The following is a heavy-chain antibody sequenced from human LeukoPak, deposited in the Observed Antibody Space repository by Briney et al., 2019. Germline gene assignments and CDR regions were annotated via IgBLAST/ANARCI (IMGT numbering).Heavy chain of an antibody. CDR2: ISEDGTNK. J-gene: IGHJ4*02. Sequence: GGSLRLSCAASGLTLISYAMQWVRQAPGKGPEWVSGISEDGTNKYHADSVKGRFTISRDNSKNTLHLQMDSLRPEDTAVYYCARSMWWYAILTGYFDYWGQGTLVTVSS. CDR3: ARSMWWYAILTGYFDY. V-gene: IGHV3-30-3*01. D-gene: IGHD3-9*01. CDR1: GLTLISYA.